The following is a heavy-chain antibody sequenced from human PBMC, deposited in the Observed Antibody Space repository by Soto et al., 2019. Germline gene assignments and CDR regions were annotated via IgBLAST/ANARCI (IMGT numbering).Heavy chain of an antibody. D-gene: IGHD1-1*01. CDR2: IYHSGNT. Sequence: SETRSLTCSVSGDSVSSGGYFWAWLRQPPGKRLEWIGSIYHSGNTYYNPSLKSRVTISLDTSRNQVSLRLISVTAADAAVYYCARKSNWNEGWELTWGQGTLVT. J-gene: IGHJ5*02. CDR3: ARKSNWNEGWELT. V-gene: IGHV4-39*01. CDR1: GDSVSSGGYF.